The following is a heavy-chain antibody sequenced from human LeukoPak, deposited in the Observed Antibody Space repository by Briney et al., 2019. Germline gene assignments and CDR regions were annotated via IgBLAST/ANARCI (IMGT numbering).Heavy chain of an antibody. Sequence: ASVKVSCKASGDTFSSYGFSWVRQAPGQGLEWMGRIIPILDMPTYTQKFKDRVTITADKSTSTVYMEVSSLTSEDTAVYYCARAHSKGFVSSWDYWGQGTLVTSP. CDR2: IIPILDMP. CDR3: ARAHSKGFVSSWDY. CDR1: GDTFSSYG. J-gene: IGHJ4*02. D-gene: IGHD6-13*01. V-gene: IGHV1-69*04.